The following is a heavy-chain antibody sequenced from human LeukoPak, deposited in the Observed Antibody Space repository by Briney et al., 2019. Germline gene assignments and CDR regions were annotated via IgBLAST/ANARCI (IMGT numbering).Heavy chain of an antibody. Sequence: SGTLSLTCTVSGGSINSYYWSWIRQPPGKGLEWIGDIYYSGSTNYNPSLKSRVTISVDTSKNQFSLKLSSVTAADTALYYCVRANYFDYWGQGTLVTVSS. V-gene: IGHV4-59*01. CDR1: GGSINSYY. CDR3: VRANYFDY. J-gene: IGHJ4*02. CDR2: IYYSGST.